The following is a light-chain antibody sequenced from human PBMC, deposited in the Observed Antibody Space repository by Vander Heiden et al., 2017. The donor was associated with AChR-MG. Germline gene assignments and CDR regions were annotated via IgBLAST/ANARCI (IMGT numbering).Light chain of an antibody. CDR2: DVS. CDR3: SAYTSSSTV. J-gene: IGLJ3*02. Sequence: QSALTQPASVSGSPGQSITISCTGTSSDVGGYNYVSWYQQHPGKAPKLMIYDVSNRPSVVSNRFSGSTSGNTASLTISGLQAEDEDDYYCSAYTSSSTVFGGGTKLTVL. V-gene: IGLV2-14*03. CDR1: SSDVGGYNY.